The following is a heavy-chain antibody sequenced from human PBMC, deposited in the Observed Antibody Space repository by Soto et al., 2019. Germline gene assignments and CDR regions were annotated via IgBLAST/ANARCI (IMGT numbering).Heavy chain of an antibody. V-gene: IGHV4-39*01. CDR2: IYYSGST. J-gene: IGHJ2*01. CDR1: GDSISSSSYY. D-gene: IGHD3-22*01. Sequence: SETLSLTCTVSGDSISSSSYYWGWIRQPPGKGLEWIGSIYYSGSTYYNPSLKSRVTISVDTSKNQFSLKLSSVTAADTAVYYCARRTYYYDSSGFYDWYFDLWGRGTLATVSA. CDR3: ARRTYYYDSSGFYDWYFDL.